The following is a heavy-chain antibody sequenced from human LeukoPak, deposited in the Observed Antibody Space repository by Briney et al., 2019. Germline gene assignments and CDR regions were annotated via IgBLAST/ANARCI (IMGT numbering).Heavy chain of an antibody. CDR2: IYYSGST. CDR1: GGSISSYY. D-gene: IGHD2-8*01. V-gene: IGHV4-59*01. J-gene: IGHJ4*02. CDR3: ARSRYCTNGVCLHPFDY. Sequence: KPSETLSLTCTVSGGSISSYYWSWIRQPPGKGLEWIGYIYYSGSTNYNPSLKSRVTISVDTSKNQFSLKLSSVTAADTAVYYCARSRYCTNGVCLHPFDYWGQGTLATVSS.